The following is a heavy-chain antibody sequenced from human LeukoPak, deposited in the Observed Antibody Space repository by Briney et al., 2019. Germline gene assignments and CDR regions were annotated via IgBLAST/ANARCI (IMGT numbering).Heavy chain of an antibody. V-gene: IGHV3-30-3*01. CDR2: ISYDGSNK. CDR3: ASGGVVPAEPFDY. CDR1: GFTFSSYA. Sequence: GGSLRLSCAASGFTFSSYAMHWVRQAPGKGLEWVAVISYDGSNKYYADSVKGRFTISRDNSKNTLYLQMNSLRAEDTAVYYCASGGVVPAEPFDYWGQGTLVTVSS. D-gene: IGHD2-2*01. J-gene: IGHJ4*02.